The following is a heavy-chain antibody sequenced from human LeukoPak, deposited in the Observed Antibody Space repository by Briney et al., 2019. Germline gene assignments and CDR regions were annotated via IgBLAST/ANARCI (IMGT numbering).Heavy chain of an antibody. CDR2: IKQDGSEK. J-gene: IGHJ4*02. D-gene: IGHD2-8*02. CDR1: RFTFTSCW. V-gene: IGHV3-7*01. Sequence: QAGGSLRLSCAASRFTFTSCWMSWVRQAPGKGLEWVANIKQDGSEKYYVDSVKGRFSISRDDARDSLCLKIHSLRAEDTAVYYCARGLLAGPSAHSAIFDYWVQGTLVTVSS. CDR3: ARGLLAGPSAHSAIFDY.